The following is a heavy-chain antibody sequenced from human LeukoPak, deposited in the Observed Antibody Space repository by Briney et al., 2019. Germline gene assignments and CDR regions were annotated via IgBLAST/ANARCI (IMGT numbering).Heavy chain of an antibody. Sequence: GGSLRLSRLASGFTFSNYFMSWVRQAPGKGLEWVASIKRDGSVKYYVDSVKGRFTISRDNAKNSLYLQMDSLRDEDMAIYYCAREGVVRAAANHYEYWGQGSLVTDSS. CDR2: IKRDGSVK. V-gene: IGHV3-7*01. D-gene: IGHD6-25*01. CDR3: AREGVVRAAANHYEY. J-gene: IGHJ4*02. CDR1: GFTFSNYF.